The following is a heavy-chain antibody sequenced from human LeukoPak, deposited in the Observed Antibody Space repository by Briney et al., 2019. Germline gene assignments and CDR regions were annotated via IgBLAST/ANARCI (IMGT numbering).Heavy chain of an antibody. CDR2: ISSSSSYI. D-gene: IGHD3-9*01. V-gene: IGHV3-21*01. J-gene: IGHJ4*02. CDR3: ARGLPLRYFDWLNYFDY. Sequence: PGGSLRLFCAASGFTFSSYSMNWVRQAPGKGLEWVSSISSSSSYIYYADSVKGRFTISRDNAKNSLYLQMNSLRAEDTAVYYCARGLPLRYFDWLNYFDYWGQGTLVTVSS. CDR1: GFTFSSYS.